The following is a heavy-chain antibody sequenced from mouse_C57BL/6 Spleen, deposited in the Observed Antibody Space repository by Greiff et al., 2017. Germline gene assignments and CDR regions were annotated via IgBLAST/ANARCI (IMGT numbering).Heavy chain of an antibody. D-gene: IGHD2-4*01. Sequence: QVQLQQPGAELVKPGASVKLSCKASGYTFTSYWMHWVKQRPGQGLEWIGMIHPNSGSTNYNEKFKSKATLTVDKSSSTAYMQLSSLTSADSAVYYCAREGVMITTRYAMDYWGQGTSVTVSS. V-gene: IGHV1-64*01. J-gene: IGHJ4*01. CDR2: IHPNSGST. CDR1: GYTFTSYW. CDR3: AREGVMITTRYAMDY.